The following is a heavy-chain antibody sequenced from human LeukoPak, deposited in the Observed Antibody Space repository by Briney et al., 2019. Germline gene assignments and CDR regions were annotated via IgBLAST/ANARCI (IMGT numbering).Heavy chain of an antibody. J-gene: IGHJ4*02. CDR1: GYIFTDYY. V-gene: IGHV1-46*01. CDR3: ARVPRLTGTSPYFDY. CDR2: INPSGGST. Sequence: ASVKVSCKASGYIFTDYYMHWVRQAPGQGLEWMGIINPSGGSTSYAQKFQGRVTMTRDTSTSTVYMELSSLRSEDTAVYYCARVPRLTGTSPYFDYWGQGTLVTVSS. D-gene: IGHD1-7*01.